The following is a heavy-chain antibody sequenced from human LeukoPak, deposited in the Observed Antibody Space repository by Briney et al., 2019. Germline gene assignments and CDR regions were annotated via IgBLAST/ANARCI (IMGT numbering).Heavy chain of an antibody. V-gene: IGHV3-74*01. Sequence: GGRLRLSCAASGFTFRSDWMHWVRQAPGKGLVWVSGINSDGSSTNYADSVKGRFTISRDNAKNTLYLQMNSLRADDTAVYYGARGTSSPQLIDYWGQGTLVTVSS. CDR2: INSDGSST. CDR3: ARGTSSPQLIDY. D-gene: IGHD1-1*01. J-gene: IGHJ4*02. CDR1: GFTFRSDW.